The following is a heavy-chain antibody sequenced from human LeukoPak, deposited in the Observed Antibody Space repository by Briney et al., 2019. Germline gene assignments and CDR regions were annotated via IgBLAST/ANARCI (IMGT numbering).Heavy chain of an antibody. D-gene: IGHD3-3*01. CDR1: GYTFTNYA. CDR2: ISAYNGNT. J-gene: IGHJ4*02. V-gene: IGHV1-18*01. CDR3: ARNYDFWSGYPYFDY. Sequence: ASVKVTCKASGYTFTNYAISWVRLAPGQGLEWMGWISAYNGNTNYAQKLQGRVTMTTDTSTSTAYMELRSLRSDDTAVYYCARNYDFWSGYPYFDYWGQGTLVTVSS.